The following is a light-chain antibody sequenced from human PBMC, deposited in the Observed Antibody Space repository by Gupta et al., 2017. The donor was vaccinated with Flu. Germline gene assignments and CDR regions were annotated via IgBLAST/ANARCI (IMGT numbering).Light chain of an antibody. CDR1: RNIANF. CDR3: QQSYSSGPYT. CDR2: GAS. J-gene: IGKJ2*01. Sequence: PSSLSASVGDRVTITCRASRNIANFLNWYQQRPGKAPDLLIYGASNLKEGAPPRFSGSGSGAFFTLTITSLQPEDFAIYYCQQSYSSGPYTFGQGTKVEVK. V-gene: IGKV1-39*01.